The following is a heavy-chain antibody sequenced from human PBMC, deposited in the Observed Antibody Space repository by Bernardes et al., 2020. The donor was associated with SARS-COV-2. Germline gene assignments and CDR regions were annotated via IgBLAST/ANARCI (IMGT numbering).Heavy chain of an antibody. CDR1: EFTFSSYA. J-gene: IGHJ4*02. Sequence: GGSLRLSCAASEFTFSSYAMSWVRQAPGKGLEWVSSITSSSSYKYYADSVKGRFTISRDNAKNSLYLQMNSLRAEDTAVYFCASESDWNYVFDYWGQGTLVTVSS. CDR3: ASESDWNYVFDY. CDR2: ITSSSSYK. V-gene: IGHV3-21*01. D-gene: IGHD1-7*01.